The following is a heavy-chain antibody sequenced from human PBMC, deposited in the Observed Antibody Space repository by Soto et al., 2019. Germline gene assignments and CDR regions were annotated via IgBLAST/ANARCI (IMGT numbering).Heavy chain of an antibody. V-gene: IGHV4-34*01. Sequence: PSETLSLTCAVYGVSFIGYYWSWIRQPPGKGLEWIGEINHSGSTNYNPSLKSRVTISVDTSKNQFSLKLSSVTAADTAVYYCARPTRTSIAAAGFQHWGQGTLVTVSS. J-gene: IGHJ1*01. CDR1: GVSFIGYY. D-gene: IGHD6-13*01. CDR3: ARPTRTSIAAAGFQH. CDR2: INHSGST.